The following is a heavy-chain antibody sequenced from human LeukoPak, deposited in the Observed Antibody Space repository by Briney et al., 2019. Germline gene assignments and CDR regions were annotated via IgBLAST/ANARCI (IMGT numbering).Heavy chain of an antibody. J-gene: IGHJ4*02. Sequence: PGGSLRLSCAASGFTFSSYWMSWLRQAPGKGLEWVANIKQDGSEKYYVDSVKGRFTISRDNAKNSLYLQMNSLRAEDTAVYYCARVADPEWELSFGYWGQGTLVTVSS. D-gene: IGHD1-26*01. CDR1: GFTFSSYW. CDR3: ARVADPEWELSFGY. V-gene: IGHV3-7*01. CDR2: IKQDGSEK.